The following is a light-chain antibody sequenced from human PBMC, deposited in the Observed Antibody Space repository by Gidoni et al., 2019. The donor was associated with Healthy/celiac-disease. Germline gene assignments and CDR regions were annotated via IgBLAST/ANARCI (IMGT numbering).Light chain of an antibody. CDR2: GAS. CDR1: QSVSSSY. V-gene: IGKV3-20*01. Sequence: EIVLTQSPGTLSLSPGERATLSCRASQSVSSSYLAWYQQKPGQAPRLLIYGASSRATGIPDRFSGSGSGTDFTLTISRLEPEDFAVYYCQQYGSLGFTFXPXTKVDIK. J-gene: IGKJ3*01. CDR3: QQYGSLGFT.